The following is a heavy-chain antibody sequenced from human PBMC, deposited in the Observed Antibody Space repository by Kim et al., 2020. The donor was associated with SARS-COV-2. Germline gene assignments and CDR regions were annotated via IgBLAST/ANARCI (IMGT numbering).Heavy chain of an antibody. Sequence: SETLSLTCTVSGGSISSYYWSWIRQPPGKGLEWIGYIYYSGSTNYNPSLKSRVTISVDTSKNQFSLKLSSVTAADTAVYYCAMSSIWDWFDPWGQGILVTVSS. CDR1: GGSISSYY. J-gene: IGHJ5*02. D-gene: IGHD3-16*01. V-gene: IGHV4-59*13. CDR2: IYYSGST. CDR3: AMSSIWDWFDP.